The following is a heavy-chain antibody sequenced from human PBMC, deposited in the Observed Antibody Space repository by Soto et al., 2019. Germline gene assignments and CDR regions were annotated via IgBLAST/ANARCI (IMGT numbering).Heavy chain of an antibody. D-gene: IGHD6-13*01. CDR3: ARRPFVAAAGSPFDY. J-gene: IGHJ4*02. CDR1: GYSFTSYW. V-gene: IGHV5-51*01. Sequence: GESRKISCKGSGYSFTSYWIGWVRQMPGKGLEWMGIIYPGDSDTRYSPSFQGQVTISADKSISTAYLQWSSLKASDTAMYYCARRPFVAAAGSPFDYWGQGTLVTVS. CDR2: IYPGDSDT.